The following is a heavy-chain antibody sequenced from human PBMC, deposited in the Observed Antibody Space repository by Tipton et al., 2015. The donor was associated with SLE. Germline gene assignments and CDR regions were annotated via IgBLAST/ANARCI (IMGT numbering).Heavy chain of an antibody. CDR2: ISSSGST. D-gene: IGHD5/OR15-5a*01. Sequence: TLSLTCNVSGGSINSSTSFWAWIRQPPGKGLEWIASISSSGSTDHNPSLRSRVSISLDTSKNQFSLRLTSVTAADTAVYYCARDLPLAYWGQGTLITVSP. CDR1: GGSINSSTSF. J-gene: IGHJ4*02. CDR3: ARDLPLAY. V-gene: IGHV4-39*07.